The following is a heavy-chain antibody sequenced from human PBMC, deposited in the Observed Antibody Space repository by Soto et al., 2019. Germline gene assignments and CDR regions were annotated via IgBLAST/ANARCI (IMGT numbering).Heavy chain of an antibody. Sequence: EVQLVESGGGLIQPGGSLRLSCAASGFTVSSNYMSWVRQAPGKGLEWVSVIYSGGITYYADSMKGRFTISRDNPKNTLYLQMHSLRAEDTAVYYCARDTATDGMDVWGQGTTVTVSS. CDR1: GFTVSSNY. D-gene: IGHD5-18*01. CDR3: ARDTATDGMDV. V-gene: IGHV3-53*01. CDR2: IYSGGIT. J-gene: IGHJ6*02.